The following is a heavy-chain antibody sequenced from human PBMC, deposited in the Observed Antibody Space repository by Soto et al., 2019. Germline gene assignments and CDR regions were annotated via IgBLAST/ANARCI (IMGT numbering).Heavy chain of an antibody. D-gene: IGHD5-18*01. J-gene: IGHJ4*02. CDR3: ARGGVNDYGYADY. Sequence: QVQLVQSGAEVRKPGASVKVSCRTSGFNFASYGFNWVRQAPGQGLEWVGWVSVYNGHTKFQEKFQARVTLTTDTATTTAYMELRSLRSDDTAVYYCARGGVNDYGYADYWGQGTLVTVSS. CDR2: VSVYNGHT. V-gene: IGHV1-18*04. CDR1: GFNFASYG.